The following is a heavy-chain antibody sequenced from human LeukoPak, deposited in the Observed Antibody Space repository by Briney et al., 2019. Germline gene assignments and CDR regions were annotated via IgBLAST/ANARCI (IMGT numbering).Heavy chain of an antibody. D-gene: IGHD5-12*01. Sequence: RGDSLKISCVASGYNFTFYWIGWVRQMPGKGLEWMGIIYPGDSDTRYSPSFRGQVTISADKSINTAYLQWSSLKASDTAIYYCARRELYSGYDAYYGVDVWGQGTTVIVSS. CDR2: IYPGDSDT. V-gene: IGHV5-51*01. CDR3: ARRELYSGYDAYYGVDV. CDR1: GYNFTFYW. J-gene: IGHJ6*02.